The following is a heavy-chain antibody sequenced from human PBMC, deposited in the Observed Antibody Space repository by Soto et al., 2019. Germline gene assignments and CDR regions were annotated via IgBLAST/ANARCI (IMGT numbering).Heavy chain of an antibody. CDR2: ISSSGSTI. CDR1: GFTFSDYY. J-gene: IGHJ3*02. Sequence: GGSLRLSCAASGFTFSDYYMSWIRQAPGKGLEWVSYISSSGSTIYYADSVKGRFTISRDNAKNSLYLQMNSLRAEDTAVYYCARTGALTYGDYEAFDIWGQGTMVTVSS. CDR3: ARTGALTYGDYEAFDI. D-gene: IGHD4-17*01. V-gene: IGHV3-11*01.